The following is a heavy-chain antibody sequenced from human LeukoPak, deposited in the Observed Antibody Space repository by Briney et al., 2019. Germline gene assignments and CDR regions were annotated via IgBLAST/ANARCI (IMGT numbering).Heavy chain of an antibody. V-gene: IGHV4-59*08. CDR2: IYYSGST. Sequence: SETLSLTCTVSGXSISSDYWSWIRQPPGKGLEWIAYIYYSGSTNYNPSLKSRVTISVDTSKNQFSLKLTSVTAADTAVYYCARQQYASGNSYYLDYWGQGTLVTVSS. CDR1: GXSISSDY. CDR3: ARQQYASGNSYYLDY. D-gene: IGHD3-10*01. J-gene: IGHJ4*02.